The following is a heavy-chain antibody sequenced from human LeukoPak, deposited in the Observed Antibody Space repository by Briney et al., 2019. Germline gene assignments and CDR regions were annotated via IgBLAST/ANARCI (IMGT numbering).Heavy chain of an antibody. V-gene: IGHV4-34*01. CDR3: ARVAGTVRRDY. D-gene: IGHD6-19*01. CDR1: GGSFSGYY. CDR2: INHSGST. Sequence: SETLSLTCAVYGGSFSGYYWSWIRQPPGKGLEWIGEINHSGSTNYNPSLKSRVTISVDTSKNQFSLKLSSVTAADTAVYYCARVAGTVRRDYWGQGTLVTVSS. J-gene: IGHJ4*02.